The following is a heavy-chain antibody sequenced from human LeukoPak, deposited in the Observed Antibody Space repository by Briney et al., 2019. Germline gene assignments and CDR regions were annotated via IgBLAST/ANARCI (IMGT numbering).Heavy chain of an antibody. J-gene: IGHJ4*02. CDR1: GFTFDDYA. D-gene: IGHD6-13*01. V-gene: IGHV3-43D*03. CDR3: AKGYSSNWYYFDY. CDR2: ISWDGGST. Sequence: GGSLRLSCAASGFTFDDYAMHWVRQAPGKGLEWVSLISWDGGSTYYADSVKGRFTFSRDNSKNFLYLQMNSLRAEDTALYYCAKGYSSNWYYFDYWGQGTLVTVSS.